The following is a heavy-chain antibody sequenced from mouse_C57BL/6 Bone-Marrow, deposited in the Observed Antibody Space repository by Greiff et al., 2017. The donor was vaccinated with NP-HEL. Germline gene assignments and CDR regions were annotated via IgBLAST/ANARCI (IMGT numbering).Heavy chain of an antibody. CDR1: GFTFSSYA. Sequence: EVKLVESGGGLVKPGGSLKLSCAASGFTFSSYAMSWVRQTPENRLEWVATISDGGSYTYYPDNVKGRFPISRDNAKNNLYLQLSHLKSEDTAMYYCARDYYYGSSYEPMDCWGTGTSVTVAS. CDR3: ARDYYYGSSYEPMDC. J-gene: IGHJ4*01. V-gene: IGHV5-4*01. CDR2: ISDGGSYT. D-gene: IGHD1-1*01.